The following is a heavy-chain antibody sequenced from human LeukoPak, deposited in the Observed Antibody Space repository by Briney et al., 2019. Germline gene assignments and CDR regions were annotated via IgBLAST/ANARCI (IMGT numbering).Heavy chain of an antibody. D-gene: IGHD4-23*01. Sequence: SETLPLTCTVSGGSISSYYWSWIRQPPGKGLEWIGFVYYSGSTNYNPTLKSRVTMSVNTSKNQFSLKLSSVTAADTAVYYCAAGGSTVVPLYWGQGTLVTVSS. CDR2: VYYSGST. V-gene: IGHV4-59*01. J-gene: IGHJ4*02. CDR3: AAGGSTVVPLY. CDR1: GGSISSYY.